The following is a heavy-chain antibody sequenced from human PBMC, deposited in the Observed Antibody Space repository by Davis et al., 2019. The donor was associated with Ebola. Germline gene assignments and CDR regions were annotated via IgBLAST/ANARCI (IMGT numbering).Heavy chain of an antibody. CDR2: ISYDGSNK. D-gene: IGHD2-2*01. CDR1: GFTFSSYA. CDR3: ARSPPYCSSTSCYQYYFDY. Sequence: PGGSLRLSCAASGFTFSSYAMHWVRQAPGKGLEWVAVISYDGSNKYYADSVKGRFTISRDNSKNTLYLQMNSLRAEDTAVYYCARSPPYCSSTSCYQYYFDYWGQGTLVTVSS. V-gene: IGHV3-30-3*01. J-gene: IGHJ4*02.